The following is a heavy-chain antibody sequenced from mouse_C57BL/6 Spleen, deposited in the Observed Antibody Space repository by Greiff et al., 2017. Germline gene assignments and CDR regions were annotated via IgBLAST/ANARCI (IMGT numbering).Heavy chain of an antibody. Sequence: QVQLQQSGAELARPGASVKLSCKASGYTFTSYGISWVKQRTGQGLEWIGEIYPRSGNTYYNEKFKGKATLTADKSSSTAYMELRSLTSEDSAVYFCARSEAQAGVYAMDYWGQGTSVTVSS. CDR1: GYTFTSYG. D-gene: IGHD3-2*02. J-gene: IGHJ4*01. CDR2: IYPRSGNT. CDR3: ARSEAQAGVYAMDY. V-gene: IGHV1-81*01.